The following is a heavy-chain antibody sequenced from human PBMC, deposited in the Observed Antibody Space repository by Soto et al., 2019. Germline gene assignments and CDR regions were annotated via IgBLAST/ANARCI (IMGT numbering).Heavy chain of an antibody. V-gene: IGHV4-39*07. D-gene: IGHD3-10*01. J-gene: IGHJ3*02. CDR3: ARVWGGDFDI. CDR2: IYYSGST. CDR1: GGSVRSSTYF. Sequence: SETLSLTCTVSGGSVRSSTYFWGWIRQPPGKGLEWIASIYYSGSTHNNPSLKSRVTMSVDTYTNQFSLKLNSVTAADTAMYYCARVWGGDFDIWGQGTMVT.